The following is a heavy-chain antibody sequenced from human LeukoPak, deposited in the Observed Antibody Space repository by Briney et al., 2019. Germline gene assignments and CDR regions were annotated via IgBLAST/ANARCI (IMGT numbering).Heavy chain of an antibody. CDR1: GFTFSSYA. J-gene: IGHJ4*02. D-gene: IGHD3-22*01. Sequence: GGSLRLSCAASGFTFSSYAMHWVRQAPGKGLEWVAVISYDGSNKYYADSVKGRFTISRDNSKNTLYLQMNSPRAEDTAVYYCARGHSSGYYFYWGQGTLVTVSS. CDR2: ISYDGSNK. CDR3: ARGHSSGYYFY. V-gene: IGHV3-30-3*01.